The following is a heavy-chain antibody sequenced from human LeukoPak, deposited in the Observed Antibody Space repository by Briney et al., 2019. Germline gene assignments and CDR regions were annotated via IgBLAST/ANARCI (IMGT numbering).Heavy chain of an antibody. V-gene: IGHV4-61*05. CDR3: ARVGYSSSWYQGYYGMDV. CDR2: IYYSGST. Sequence: SETLSLTCTVSGGSISSSSYYWGWIRQPPGKGLEWIGYIYYSGSTNYNPSLKSRVTISVDTSKNQFSLKLSSVTAADTAVYYCARVGYSSSWYQGYYGMDVWGQGTTVTVSS. CDR1: GGSISSSSYY. J-gene: IGHJ6*02. D-gene: IGHD6-13*01.